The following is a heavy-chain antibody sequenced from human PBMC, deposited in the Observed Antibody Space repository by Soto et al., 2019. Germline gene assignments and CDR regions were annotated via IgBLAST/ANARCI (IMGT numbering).Heavy chain of an antibody. CDR1: GYSFTNYY. V-gene: IGHV1-46*01. CDR2: IHPNGGGT. J-gene: IGHJ5*02. D-gene: IGHD4-17*01. Sequence: ASVKVSCKASGYSFTNYYMHWVRQAPGQGLEYMGVIHPNGGGTSYAQKFQGRVTMTSDTSTSTVYMELSSLRSEDTAVYYCARDSTTVTHNWFAPWGQGTLVTVSS. CDR3: ARDSTTVTHNWFAP.